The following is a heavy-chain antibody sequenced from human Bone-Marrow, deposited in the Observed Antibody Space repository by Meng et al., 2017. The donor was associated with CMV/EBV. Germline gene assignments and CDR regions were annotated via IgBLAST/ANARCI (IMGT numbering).Heavy chain of an antibody. D-gene: IGHD2-8*01. CDR1: GGTFSRNT. Sequence: SVKVSCKACGGTFSRNTFNWVRQAPGQGLEWMGRFIPMVDIAVYAQTFQGRVTITADKSTSTTYMELSSLRSEDSAVDFCARDRDLIFDSWGQGTLVTVSS. CDR2: FIPMVDIA. V-gene: IGHV1-69*04. CDR3: ARDRDLIFDS. J-gene: IGHJ4*02.